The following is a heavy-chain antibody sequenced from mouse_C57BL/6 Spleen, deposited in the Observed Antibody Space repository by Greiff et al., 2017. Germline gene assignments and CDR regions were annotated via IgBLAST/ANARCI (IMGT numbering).Heavy chain of an antibody. D-gene: IGHD2-12*01. CDR2: IYPRSGNT. CDR3: ASGGVTTGGFDY. V-gene: IGHV1-81*01. Sequence: QVQLQQSGAELARPGASVKLSCKASGYTFTSYGISWVKQRTGQGLEWIGEIYPRSGNTYYNEKFKGKATLTADKSSSTAYMELRSLTSEDSAVYFCASGGVTTGGFDYWGQVTTLTVSS. CDR1: GYTFTSYG. J-gene: IGHJ2*01.